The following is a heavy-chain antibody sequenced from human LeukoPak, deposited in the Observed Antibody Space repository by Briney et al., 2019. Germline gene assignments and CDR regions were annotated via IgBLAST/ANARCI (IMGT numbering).Heavy chain of an antibody. D-gene: IGHD3-22*01. V-gene: IGHV5-10-1*01. Sequence: GESLKISCKGSGYSFTSYWISWVRQMPGKGLEWIGRIDPSDSYTTYSPSFQGHVTISADKSISTAYLQWSSLKASDTAMYYCATGYDSSGYYESAFDYWGQGTLVTVSS. J-gene: IGHJ4*02. CDR2: IDPSDSYT. CDR3: ATGYDSSGYYESAFDY. CDR1: GYSFTSYW.